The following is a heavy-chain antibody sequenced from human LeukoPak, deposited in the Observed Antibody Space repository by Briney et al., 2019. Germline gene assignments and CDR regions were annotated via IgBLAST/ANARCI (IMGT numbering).Heavy chain of an antibody. J-gene: IGHJ4*02. D-gene: IGHD2/OR15-2a*01. CDR3: AQDHTWPPSFDY. Sequence: GGSLRLSCAVSVFTFRSWAMSWVPRAPGKGREWGSAISVSGGSTYYADSLKCRFTIPRDNSKHTLYLQMNSLRAEDTAVYYCAQDHTWPPSFDYWGQGTLVTVSS. V-gene: IGHV3-23*01. CDR1: VFTFRSWA. CDR2: ISVSGGST.